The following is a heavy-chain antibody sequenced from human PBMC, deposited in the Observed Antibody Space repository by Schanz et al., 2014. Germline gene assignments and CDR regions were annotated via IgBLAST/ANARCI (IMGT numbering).Heavy chain of an antibody. D-gene: IGHD2-8*02. CDR1: GFTFSSYW. CDR2: IQQDGSNK. CDR3: ARDSRYCTGVDCKGDAFDL. Sequence: EVQLVESGGGLVQPGGSLRLSCAASGFTFSSYWMSWVRLAPGKGLEWVANIQQDGSNKNYVDSVRGRFTISRDNAKNSLYLQLNSLTAEDTAVYHCARDSRYCTGVDCKGDAFDLWGQGTLVTVSS. V-gene: IGHV3-7*01. J-gene: IGHJ3*01.